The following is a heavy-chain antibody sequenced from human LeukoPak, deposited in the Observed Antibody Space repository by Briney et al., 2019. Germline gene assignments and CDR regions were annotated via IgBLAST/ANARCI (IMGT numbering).Heavy chain of an antibody. D-gene: IGHD6-19*01. V-gene: IGHV3-74*01. J-gene: IGHJ4*02. Sequence: GGSLRLSCAVSGFTFSSSWMHWVRQAPGKGLVWVSHIKTDGSTTAYADSVKGRFTISRDNSKNTLYLQMNSLRAEDTAVYYCAKDGELSSGWYCFGYWGQGTLVTVSS. CDR3: AKDGELSSGWYCFGY. CDR2: IKTDGSTT. CDR1: GFTFSSSW.